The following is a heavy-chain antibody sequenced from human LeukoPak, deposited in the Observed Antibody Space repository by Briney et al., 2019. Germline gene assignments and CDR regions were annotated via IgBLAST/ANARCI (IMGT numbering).Heavy chain of an antibody. Sequence: GASVMVSCKASGYIFTGYNIYWLRQAPGQGLEWMGWINPNSGDTNYAERFQDRVTLTRDTSISTAYMELTNLRSDDTAVYYCARPNGDYYNWFDPWGQGTLVTVSS. V-gene: IGHV1-2*02. D-gene: IGHD4-17*01. CDR3: ARPNGDYYNWFDP. CDR1: GYIFTGYN. J-gene: IGHJ5*02. CDR2: INPNSGDT.